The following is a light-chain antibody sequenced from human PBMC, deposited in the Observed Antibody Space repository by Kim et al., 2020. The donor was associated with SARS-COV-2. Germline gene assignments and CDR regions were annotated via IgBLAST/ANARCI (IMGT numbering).Light chain of an antibody. J-gene: IGLJ2*01. V-gene: IGLV3-1*01. CDR2: HRN. CDR3: QAWDRSTVV. Sequence: SVSPGQTASIPCSGDELEYKYVCWYQQKPGQSPVLVIYHRNKRPSGIPERISGSMSGNTATLTISGTLAMDEADYYCQAWDRSTVVFGGGTKLTVL. CDR1: ELEYKY.